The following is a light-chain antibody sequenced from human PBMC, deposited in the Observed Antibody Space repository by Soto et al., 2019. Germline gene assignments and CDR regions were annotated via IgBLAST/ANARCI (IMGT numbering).Light chain of an antibody. Sequence: QSALTQPRSVSGSPGQSVTISCTGTSSDVGGYNYVSWYQQHPGKAPKLMIYDVNKWPSGVPDRFSSSKSGNTASLTISGLQAEDEADYHCCSYSGSHTPWVFGGGTKLTVL. CDR3: CSYSGSHTPWV. CDR1: SSDVGGYNY. CDR2: DVN. V-gene: IGLV2-11*01. J-gene: IGLJ3*02.